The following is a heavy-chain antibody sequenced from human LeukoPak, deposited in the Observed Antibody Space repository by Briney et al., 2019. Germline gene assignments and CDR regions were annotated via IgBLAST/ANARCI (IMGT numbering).Heavy chain of an antibody. J-gene: IGHJ4*02. CDR2: INHSGST. Sequence: SETLSLTCAVYGGSFSGYYWSWIRQPPGKGLEWIGEINHSGSTNYNPSLKSRVTISVDTSKNQFSLKLSSVTAADTAVYYCARGSIFWLKGYFDYWGQGTLVTVSS. D-gene: IGHD2-21*01. CDR3: ARGSIFWLKGYFDY. V-gene: IGHV4-34*01. CDR1: GGSFSGYY.